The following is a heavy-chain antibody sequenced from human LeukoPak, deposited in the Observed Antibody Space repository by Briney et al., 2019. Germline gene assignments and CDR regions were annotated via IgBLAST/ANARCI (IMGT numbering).Heavy chain of an antibody. D-gene: IGHD3-10*01. CDR3: ARVRVRGVMVYYYGMDV. CDR2: IWYDGSNK. J-gene: IGHJ6*04. CDR1: GLTFSSYG. Sequence: GRSLRLSCAASGLTFSSYGMHWVRQAPGRGLEWVAIIWYDGSNKYYADSVKGRFTISRDNSKNTLYLQMNSLRAEDTAVYYCARVRVRGVMVYYYGMDVWGKGTTVTVSS. V-gene: IGHV3-33*01.